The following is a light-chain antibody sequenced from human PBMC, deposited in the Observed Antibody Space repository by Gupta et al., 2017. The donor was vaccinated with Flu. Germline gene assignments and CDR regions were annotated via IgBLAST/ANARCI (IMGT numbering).Light chain of an antibody. CDR3: CACTVRHMV. J-gene: IGLJ2*01. CDR2: EVS. V-gene: IGLV2-14*01. Sequence: QSALTQPASASGPPGPSIPISFTGTSSDIGAYNYVSWYQQHPGQAPKLRIYEVSSRPTEGSNRYSGSKSANTAALTVSGHQAEDESFYFCCACTVRHMVFGGGTTLTVL. CDR1: SSDIGAYNY.